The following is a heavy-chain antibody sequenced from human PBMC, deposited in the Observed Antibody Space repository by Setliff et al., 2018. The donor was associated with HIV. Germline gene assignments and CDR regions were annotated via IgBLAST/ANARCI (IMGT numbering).Heavy chain of an antibody. J-gene: IGHJ4*02. CDR3: ARQAIFGYYDSSGYLDY. V-gene: IGHV4-39*01. CDR1: GGSFSTSYY. CDR2: IYHTGST. D-gene: IGHD3-22*01. Sequence: TSETLSLTCAVYGGSFSTSYYWGWIRQPPGNGLEWIGSIYHTGSTNYNPSLKSRVTISVDTSKNQFSLKLSSVTASDTAVYYCARQAIFGYYDSSGYLDYWGQGTLVTVSS.